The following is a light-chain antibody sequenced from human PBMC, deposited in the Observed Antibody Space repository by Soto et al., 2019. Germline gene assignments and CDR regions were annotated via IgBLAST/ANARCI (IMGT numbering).Light chain of an antibody. Sequence: EVVLTQSPGTLSLSPGEGVALSYRASQSVASSYLAWYQQKPGRAPRLLFYSASSRATGIPDRFSGSGSGTDFTLTISRLEPEDFAVYYCHHFGSLPETFGQGTNVEI. CDR2: SAS. CDR1: QSVASSY. CDR3: HHFGSLPET. J-gene: IGKJ1*01. V-gene: IGKV3-20*01.